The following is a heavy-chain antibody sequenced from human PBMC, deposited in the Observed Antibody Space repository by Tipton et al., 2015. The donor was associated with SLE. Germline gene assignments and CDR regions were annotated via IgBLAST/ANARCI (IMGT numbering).Heavy chain of an antibody. D-gene: IGHD6-13*01. J-gene: IGHJ5*02. Sequence: TLSLTCTVSGGSITNYYWSWIRQPPGKGLEWIGYIYYSGTTNYNPSLKSRVTMSLDTSKNQFSLKLSSVTAADTAVYYCAREVAAPVNWFGPWGQGTLVTVSS. CDR1: GGSITNYY. V-gene: IGHV4-59*01. CDR3: AREVAAPVNWFGP. CDR2: IYYSGTT.